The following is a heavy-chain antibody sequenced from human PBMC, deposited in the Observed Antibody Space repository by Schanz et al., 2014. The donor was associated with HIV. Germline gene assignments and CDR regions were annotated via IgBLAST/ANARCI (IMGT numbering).Heavy chain of an antibody. J-gene: IGHJ6*02. D-gene: IGHD3-22*01. CDR1: GFSFNNYG. CDR2: ISYDGINK. V-gene: IGHV3-30*18. CDR3: AKDRNWYDTRYRGKGNYYHYYGMDV. Sequence: QVQLEESGGGLVKPGRSLRVSCAASGFSFNNYGMHWVRQSPGKGLEWVAVISYDGINKYMADSVKGRFTISRDNSKNTLYLQMKSLRVEDTAVYYCAKDRNWYDTRYRGKGNYYHYYGMDVWGQGTTVIVSS.